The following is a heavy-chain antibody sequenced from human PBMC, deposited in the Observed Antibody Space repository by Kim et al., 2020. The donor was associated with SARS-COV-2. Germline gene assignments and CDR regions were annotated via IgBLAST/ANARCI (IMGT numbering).Heavy chain of an antibody. V-gene: IGHV3-74*03. J-gene: IGHJ5*02. CDR2: INSDGTNI. D-gene: IGHD1-1*01. CDR1: GFTVSGYW. CDR3: ARSSETRTTGALDP. Sequence: GGSLRLSCAASGFTVSGYWMNWVRQAPGKGLVWVSRINSDGTNIKYADSVKGRFTISRDNAKNTVYLQMNSLRAEDTATYYCARSSETRTTGALDPWGQGNLVTVSS.